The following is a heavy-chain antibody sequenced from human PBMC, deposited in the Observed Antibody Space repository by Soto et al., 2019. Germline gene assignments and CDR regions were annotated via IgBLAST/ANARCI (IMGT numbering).Heavy chain of an antibody. D-gene: IGHD2-21*01. CDR2: IIPIQGKA. CDR1: GGSFMSYT. CDR3: AKSLLFVDHAYMDV. J-gene: IGHJ6*03. V-gene: IGHV1-69*02. Sequence: QVQLVQSGAVLKKPGSSVKVSCEASGGSFMSYTFTWVRQAPGQGLEWMGRIIPIQGKANYALKFQDRVTISADSSTRTVYMELTSLRPEDTAVYFCAKSLLFVDHAYMDVWGKGTTVTVSS.